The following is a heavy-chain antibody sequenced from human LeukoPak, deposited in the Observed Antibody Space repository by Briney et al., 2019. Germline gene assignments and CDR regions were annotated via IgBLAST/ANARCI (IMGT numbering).Heavy chain of an antibody. V-gene: IGHV4-59*12. D-gene: IGHD6-6*01. J-gene: IGHJ6*03. CDR3: AREKGSSSYYYYYYMDV. Sequence: SETLSLTCTVSGGSISSYYWSWIRQPPGKGLEWIGYIYYSGSTNYNPSLKSRVTISVDTSKNQFSLKLSSVTAADTAVYYCAREKGSSSYYYYYYMDVWGKGTTVTVSS. CDR2: IYYSGST. CDR1: GGSISSYY.